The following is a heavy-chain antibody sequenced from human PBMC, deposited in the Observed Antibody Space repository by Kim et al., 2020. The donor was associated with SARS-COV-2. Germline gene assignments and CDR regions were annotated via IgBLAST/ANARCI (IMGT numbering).Heavy chain of an antibody. V-gene: IGHV3-33*06. CDR1: GFTFSSYG. CDR2: IWYDGSNK. D-gene: IGHD5-18*01. Sequence: GGSLRLSCAASGFTFSSYGMHWVRQAPGKGLEWVAVIWYDGSNKYYADSVKGRFTISRDNSKNTLYLQMNSLRAEDTAVYYCAKDYAPLYPDSWIQLWSPNYYYYGMDVWGQGTTVTVSS. J-gene: IGHJ6*02. CDR3: AKDYAPLYPDSWIQLWSPNYYYYGMDV.